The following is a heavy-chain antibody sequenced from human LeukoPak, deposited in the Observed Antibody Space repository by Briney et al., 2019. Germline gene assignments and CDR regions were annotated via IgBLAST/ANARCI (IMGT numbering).Heavy chain of an antibody. Sequence: GGSLRLSCAASGFTFRSYWMTWVRQAPGKGLEWVANIKQDGSEKHYVDSVKGRFTISRDNAKNSLYLQMNSLRAEDTAVYYCARDESFAGDYPYWGQGTLVTVSS. CDR3: ARDESFAGDYPY. CDR2: IKQDGSEK. V-gene: IGHV3-7*01. J-gene: IGHJ4*02. D-gene: IGHD4-17*01. CDR1: GFTFRSYW.